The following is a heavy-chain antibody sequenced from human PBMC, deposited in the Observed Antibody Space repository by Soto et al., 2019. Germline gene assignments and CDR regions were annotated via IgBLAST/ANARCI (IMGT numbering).Heavy chain of an antibody. Sequence: SETLSLTCTVSGGSISSYYWSWIRQPPGKGLEWIGYIYYSGSTNYNPSLKSRVTISVDTSKNQFSLKLSSVTAADTAVYYCARADGSGYYFDYWGQGTLVTVSS. CDR2: IYYSGST. CDR3: ARADGSGYYFDY. D-gene: IGHD3-10*01. J-gene: IGHJ4*02. CDR1: GGSISSYY. V-gene: IGHV4-59*12.